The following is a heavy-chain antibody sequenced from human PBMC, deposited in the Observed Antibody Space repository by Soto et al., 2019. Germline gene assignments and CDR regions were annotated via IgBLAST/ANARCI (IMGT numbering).Heavy chain of an antibody. D-gene: IGHD5-12*01. J-gene: IGHJ6*02. CDR3: ARRRGFPSYYGMDV. Sequence: PSETLSLTCAVYGGSFSGYYWSWIRQPPGKGLEWIGEINHSGSTNYNPSLKSRVTISVDTSKNQFSLKLSSVTAADTAVYYCARRRGFPSYYGMDVWGQGPTVTVSS. V-gene: IGHV4-34*01. CDR1: GGSFSGYY. CDR2: INHSGST.